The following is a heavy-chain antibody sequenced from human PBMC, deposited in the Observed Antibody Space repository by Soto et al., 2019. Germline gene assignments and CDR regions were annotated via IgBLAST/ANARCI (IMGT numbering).Heavy chain of an antibody. CDR1: GFTFSSFS. CDR3: ARTLARFWSGYYSAGMDV. Sequence: VLPGRSLRLSCAASGFTFSSFSMNWVRQAQGKGLEWVSSISSSSSYIYYADSVKGRFTIYRDNAKNSLYLQMNSLRAEDTAVYYCARTLARFWSGYYSAGMDVWGQGTTVTVSS. V-gene: IGHV3-21*01. D-gene: IGHD3-3*01. CDR2: ISSSSSYI. J-gene: IGHJ6*02.